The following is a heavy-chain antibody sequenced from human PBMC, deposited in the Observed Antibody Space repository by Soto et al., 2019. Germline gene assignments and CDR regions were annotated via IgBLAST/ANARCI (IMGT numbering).Heavy chain of an antibody. CDR3: ARDGQYRTDGFDV. CDR1: GFTYSSHG. CDR2: LSRGGGST. Sequence: EAQLSESGGELIQPGGSLRLSCAASGFTYSSHGMSWVGQARGKGLEWIAGLSRGGGSTYYADSVKGRFTISRDNSKNTLDLIMNNLRVEDTALYYCARDGQYRTDGFDVWGQGTMVTVSS. J-gene: IGHJ3*01. V-gene: IGHV3-23*01. D-gene: IGHD5-12*01.